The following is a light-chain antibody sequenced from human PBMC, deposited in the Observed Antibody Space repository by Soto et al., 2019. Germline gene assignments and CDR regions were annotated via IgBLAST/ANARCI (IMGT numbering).Light chain of an antibody. CDR1: QSLLHITGETF. V-gene: IGKV2D-29*02. Sequence: DFVMTQTPLSLSVAPGQPSSISCKSSQSLLHITGETFLFWYLQKPGQSPQLLIYEVSTRVSGVPERFSGSGSGTDFTLEISRVETDDVGIYYCMQSTQPPPTFGQGTRLEIK. CDR3: MQSTQPPPT. CDR2: EVS. J-gene: IGKJ5*01.